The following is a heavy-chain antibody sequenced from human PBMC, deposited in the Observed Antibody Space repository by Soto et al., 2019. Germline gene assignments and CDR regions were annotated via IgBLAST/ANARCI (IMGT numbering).Heavy chain of an antibody. V-gene: IGHV3-30*18. Sequence: QVQLVESGGGVVQPGRSLRLSCAASGFTFSSYGMHWVRQAPGKGLEWVAIISYDGGNKYYADSVKGRFTISRDNSKNTLYLQMSSLRAEDTAVYYWAKALYSTSLYGMDVWGQGTTVTVSS. J-gene: IGHJ6*02. CDR1: GFTFSSYG. CDR3: AKALYSTSLYGMDV. CDR2: ISYDGGNK. D-gene: IGHD6-6*01.